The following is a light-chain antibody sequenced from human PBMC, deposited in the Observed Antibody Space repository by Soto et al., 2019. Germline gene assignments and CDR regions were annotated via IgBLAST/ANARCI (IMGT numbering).Light chain of an antibody. CDR2: AAS. CDR3: QKYNNWPPWT. V-gene: IGKV3-15*01. CDR1: QSIGSN. J-gene: IGKJ1*01. Sequence: EIVMTQSPATLSVSPGERATLSCRASQSIGSNLAWYQQKPGQAPRLLIYAASIRATDFPARFSGSGSGTEFTLTISGLQSDDFAVYFCQKYNNWPPWTFGHGTKVEIK.